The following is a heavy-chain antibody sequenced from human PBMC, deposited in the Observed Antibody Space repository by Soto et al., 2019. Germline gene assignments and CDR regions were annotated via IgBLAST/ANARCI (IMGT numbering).Heavy chain of an antibody. CDR3: ASLAEDIVLVPAAIGIAFDI. CDR2: INPSGGST. J-gene: IGHJ3*02. Sequence: ASVKVSCKASGYTFTSYYVHWVRQAPGQGLEWMGIINPSGGSTSYAQKFQGRVTMTRDTSTSTVYMELSSLRSEDTAVYYCASLAEDIVLVPAAIGIAFDIWGQGTMVTVSS. D-gene: IGHD2-2*02. V-gene: IGHV1-46*01. CDR1: GYTFTSYY.